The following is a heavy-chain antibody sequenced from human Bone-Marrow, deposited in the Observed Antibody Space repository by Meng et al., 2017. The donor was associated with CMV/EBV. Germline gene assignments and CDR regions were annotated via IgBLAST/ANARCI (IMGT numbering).Heavy chain of an antibody. D-gene: IGHD2-2*01. CDR3: ARDRGVVIPAAPYYFDS. CDR2: ISSDDRTK. J-gene: IGHJ4*02. V-gene: IGHV3-48*04. Sequence: GESLKISCAASGLTFATYGLNWVRQAPGRGLEWISFISSDDRTKTYADSVRGRFTISRDNARTSLSLQMRSLRAEDTAVYVCARDRGVVIPAAPYYFDSLGQGTLVTFSS. CDR1: GLTFATYG.